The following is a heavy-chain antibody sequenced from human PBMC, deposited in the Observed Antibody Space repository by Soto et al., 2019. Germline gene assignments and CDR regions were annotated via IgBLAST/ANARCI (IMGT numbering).Heavy chain of an antibody. D-gene: IGHD2-8*01. CDR2: SHNSGST. CDR1: GASVSTGDYY. Sequence: PSETLSLTCTVSGASVSTGDYYWSWIRQSPGKGLEWIGNSHNSGSTFYNPSLRGRVSISLDTSRNQFSLKVSSVTATDAAVYFCAREIRYCTSALCHSYGMDVWGQGTMVTVSS. CDR3: AREIRYCTSALCHSYGMDV. J-gene: IGHJ6*02. V-gene: IGHV4-30-4*01.